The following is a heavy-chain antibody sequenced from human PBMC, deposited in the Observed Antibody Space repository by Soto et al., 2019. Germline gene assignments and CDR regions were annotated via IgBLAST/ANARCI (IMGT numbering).Heavy chain of an antibody. CDR1: GGSISSYY. CDR3: AVGRRGGFLSLDY. D-gene: IGHD3-16*01. Sequence: SATLSLTCTVSGGSISSYYWSWIRQPPGKGLEWIGYIYYSGSTNYNPSLTSRVTISVDTSKNQFSLKLSSVTATDTAVYYCAVGRRGGFLSLDYWGQGTLVTVSS. J-gene: IGHJ4*02. V-gene: IGHV4-59*08. CDR2: IYYSGST.